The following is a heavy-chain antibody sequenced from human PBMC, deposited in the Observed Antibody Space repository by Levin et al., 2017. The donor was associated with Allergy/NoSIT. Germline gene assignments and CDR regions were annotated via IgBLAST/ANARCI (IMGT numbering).Heavy chain of an antibody. CDR1: GYTFTGYY. Sequence: GESLKISCKASGYTFTGYYMHWVRQAPGQGLEWMGWVNPNSGGTNYAQKFQGRVTMTRDTSISTAYMELSRLRSDDTAVYYCARVSLPFDYWGQGTLVTVSS. J-gene: IGHJ4*02. D-gene: IGHD3-16*01. V-gene: IGHV1-2*02. CDR2: VNPNSGGT. CDR3: ARVSLPFDY.